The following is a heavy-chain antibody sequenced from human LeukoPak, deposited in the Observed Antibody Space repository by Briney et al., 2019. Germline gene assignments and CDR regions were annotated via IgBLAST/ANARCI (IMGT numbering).Heavy chain of an antibody. D-gene: IGHD5-12*01. CDR3: AREATQGAMGDFDY. Sequence: GGSLQISCQGSGYIFTSYWRGGGRQVQGKGGGGMGIIYPGHSDTRYSPSFHGQVTISADKSISTAYLQWSSLKASDTAMYYCAREATQGAMGDFDYWGQGTLVTVSS. V-gene: IGHV5-51*01. CDR1: GYIFTSYW. CDR2: IYPGHSDT. J-gene: IGHJ4*02.